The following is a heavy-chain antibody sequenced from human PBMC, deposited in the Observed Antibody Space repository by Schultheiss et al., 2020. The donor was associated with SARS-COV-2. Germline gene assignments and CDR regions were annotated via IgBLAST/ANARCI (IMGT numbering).Heavy chain of an antibody. Sequence: SQTLSLTCTVSGASISSFYWSWVRQAPGKGLEWIGYISYTGSPSYNPSLKSRVTFSLDTSKKQFSLKLNSVTAADTAVYYCARRRQDTNAYSYFDSWGQGTLVTVSS. CDR2: ISYTGSP. V-gene: IGHV4-59*08. J-gene: IGHJ4*02. CDR3: ARRRQDTNAYSYFDS. D-gene: IGHD4-11*01. CDR1: GASISSFY.